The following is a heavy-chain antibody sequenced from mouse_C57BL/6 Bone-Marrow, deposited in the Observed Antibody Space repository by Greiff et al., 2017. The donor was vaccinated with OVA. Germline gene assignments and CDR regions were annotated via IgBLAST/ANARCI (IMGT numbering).Heavy chain of an antibody. V-gene: IGHV3-6*01. CDR2: ISYDGSN. CDR3: ATGGGLLKNY. D-gene: IGHD1-1*01. J-gene: IGHJ2*01. Sequence: EVQLQESGPGLVKPSQSLSLTCSVTGYSITSGYYWNWIRQFPGNKLEWMGYISYDGSNNYNPSLKNRISITRDTSKNQFFLKLNSVTTEDTATYYCATGGGLLKNYWGQGTTLTVSS. CDR1: GYSITSGYY.